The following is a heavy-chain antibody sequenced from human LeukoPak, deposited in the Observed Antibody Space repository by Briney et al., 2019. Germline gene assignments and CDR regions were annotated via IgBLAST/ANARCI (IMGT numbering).Heavy chain of an antibody. CDR3: ARVDGYYYGSGSPKQFDY. D-gene: IGHD3-10*01. V-gene: IGHV3-21*01. J-gene: IGHJ4*02. Sequence: GGSLRLSCAASGFTFSSYSMNWVRQAPGKGLEWVSSISSSSSYIYYADSVKGRFTISRDNAKNSLYLQMNSLRAEDTAVYYCARVDGYYYGSGSPKQFDYCRQGTLVTVSS. CDR2: ISSSSSYI. CDR1: GFTFSSYS.